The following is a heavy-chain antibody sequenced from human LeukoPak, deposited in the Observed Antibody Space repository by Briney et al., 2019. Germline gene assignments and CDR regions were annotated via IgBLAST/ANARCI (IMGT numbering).Heavy chain of an antibody. Sequence: GGSLRLSCAASGFTVSSNYMSWVRQAPGKGLEWVSVIYSGGNTYYADSVKGRFTISRDNSKNTLYLQMNSLRAEDTAAYYCAKDHTRGYSYGSIFDYWGQGTLVTVSS. D-gene: IGHD5-18*01. CDR2: IYSGGNT. V-gene: IGHV3-53*01. CDR1: GFTVSSNY. CDR3: AKDHTRGYSYGSIFDY. J-gene: IGHJ4*02.